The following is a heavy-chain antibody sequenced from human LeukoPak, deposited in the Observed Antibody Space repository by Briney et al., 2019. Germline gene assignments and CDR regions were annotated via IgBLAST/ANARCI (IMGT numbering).Heavy chain of an antibody. CDR3: ARDTVRGFWSDYCMDV. V-gene: IGHV1-69*05. J-gene: IGHJ6*03. Sequence: SVKVSCKASGGTFSSYAISWVRQAPGQGLEWMGGIIPIFGTANYAQKFQGRVTITTDESTSTAYMELSSLRSEDTAVYYCARDTVRGFWSDYCMDVWGKGTTVTVSS. D-gene: IGHD3-3*01. CDR1: GGTFSSYA. CDR2: IIPIFGTA.